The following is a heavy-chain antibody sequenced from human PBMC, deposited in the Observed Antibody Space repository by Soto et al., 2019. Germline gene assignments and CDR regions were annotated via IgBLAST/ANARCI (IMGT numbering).Heavy chain of an antibody. J-gene: IGHJ4*02. V-gene: IGHV4-61*03. CDR3: ARVRLLSEYDILTGYYTFDQ. CDR2: TSNSGSA. CDR1: GGSVNSGTDY. Sequence: QVQLQESGPGLVKPSETLSLTCTVSGGSVNSGTDYWSWIRQPPGKGLEWIGYTSNSGSAKYNPSLTSRVTITTDTSTNHFSLELTSVTAADTAVYYCARVRLLSEYDILTGYYTFDQWGRGTLVTVSS. D-gene: IGHD3-9*01.